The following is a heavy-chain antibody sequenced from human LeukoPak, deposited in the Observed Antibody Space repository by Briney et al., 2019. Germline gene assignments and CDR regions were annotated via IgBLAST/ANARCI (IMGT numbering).Heavy chain of an antibody. J-gene: IGHJ6*02. CDR2: ISGSGGST. D-gene: IGHD3-22*01. Sequence: GGPLRLSCAASGFTFSSYAMSWVRQAPGKGLEWVSAISGSGGSTYYADSVKGRSTISRDNAKNSLYLQMNSLRAEDTAVYYCARDYYYDSSGYFHGMDVWGQGTTVTVSS. CDR1: GFTFSSYA. CDR3: ARDYYYDSSGYFHGMDV. V-gene: IGHV3-23*01.